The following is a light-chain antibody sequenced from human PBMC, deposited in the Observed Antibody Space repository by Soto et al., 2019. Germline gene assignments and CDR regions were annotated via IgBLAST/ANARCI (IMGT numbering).Light chain of an antibody. CDR3: ATWDDSLNGFYV. CDR1: TSNIGSNY. Sequence: QSVLTQPPSASGTPGQGVTISCSGSTSNIGSNYVYWYQQLPGTAPKLLIYRNNQRPSGVPDRFSGSKSGTSASLAIGGLRSDDEADYFCATWDDSLNGFYVFGTATKVTVL. CDR2: RNN. V-gene: IGLV1-47*01. J-gene: IGLJ1*01.